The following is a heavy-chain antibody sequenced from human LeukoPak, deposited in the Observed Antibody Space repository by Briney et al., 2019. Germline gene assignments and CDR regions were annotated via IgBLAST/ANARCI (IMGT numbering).Heavy chain of an antibody. V-gene: IGHV3-53*01. D-gene: IGHD3-22*01. CDR1: GFTVSSNY. J-gene: IGHJ4*02. CDR3: ARGEKSYDSSGYYLID. CDR2: IYSGGST. Sequence: PGGSLRLSCAASGFTVSSNYMSWVRQAPGKGLEWVSVIYSGGSTYYADSVKGRFTISRDNSKNTLYLQMNSLRAEDTAVYYCARGEKSYDSSGYYLIDWGQGTLVTVSS.